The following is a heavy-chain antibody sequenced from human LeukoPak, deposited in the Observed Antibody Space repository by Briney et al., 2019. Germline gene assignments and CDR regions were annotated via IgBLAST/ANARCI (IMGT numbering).Heavy chain of an antibody. CDR2: IIPILGIA. CDR3: AKEVRSGYYFDS. Sequence: SVKVSCKASGGTFSSYAISWVRQAPGQGLEWMGRIIPILGIANYAQKFQGRVTITADKSTTTAYMELSSLRSEDTAVYYCAKEVRSGYYFDSWGQGTLVTVSS. D-gene: IGHD4/OR15-4a*01. CDR1: GGTFSSYA. J-gene: IGHJ4*02. V-gene: IGHV1-69*04.